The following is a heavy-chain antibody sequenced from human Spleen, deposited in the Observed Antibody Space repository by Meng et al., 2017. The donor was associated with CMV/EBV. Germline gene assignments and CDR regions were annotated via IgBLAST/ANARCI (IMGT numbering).Heavy chain of an antibody. CDR2: TSPSGRHI. CDR1: GFSFSEYS. Sequence: GGSLRLSCAASGFSFSEYSMSWVRQAPGKGLEWVSSTSPSGRHIYYSESGRGRFTISRDNADNSLSLQMNSLRADDTATYYCARVDYTSNWETFDFWGQGVLVTVS. D-gene: IGHD6-13*01. CDR3: ARVDYTSNWETFDF. V-gene: IGHV3-21*01. J-gene: IGHJ4*02.